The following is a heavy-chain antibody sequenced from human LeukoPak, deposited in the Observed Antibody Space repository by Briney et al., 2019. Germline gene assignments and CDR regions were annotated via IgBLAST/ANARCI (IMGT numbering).Heavy chain of an antibody. CDR1: GFTFRNSD. CDR2: IGIADDT. J-gene: IGHJ3*02. V-gene: IGHV3-13*01. CDR3: VRGGIQVSGIDAFDI. Sequence: PGGSLRFSWAAAGFTFRNSDSRWVRHFPGRGLEWVSAIGIADDTHYPDSVKGRFTISRENAKNSLYLQMNSLRDGDTAMYYCVRGGIQVSGIDAFDIWGQGTMVTVSS. D-gene: IGHD5/OR15-5a*01.